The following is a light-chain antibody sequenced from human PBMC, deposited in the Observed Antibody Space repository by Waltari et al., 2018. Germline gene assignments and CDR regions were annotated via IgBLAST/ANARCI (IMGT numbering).Light chain of an antibody. CDR2: EVY. CDR1: SSNIGSYNL. Sequence: QSALIQPASVSGSPGQSITISCTGTSSNIGSYNLVSWYQQYPGKAPKVMIYEVYKRPSVVPNRFSGSKSGNTASLTISGLQAEDETDYYCCSYAGSNSWVFGGGTKVTVL. V-gene: IGLV2-23*02. CDR3: CSYAGSNSWV. J-gene: IGLJ3*02.